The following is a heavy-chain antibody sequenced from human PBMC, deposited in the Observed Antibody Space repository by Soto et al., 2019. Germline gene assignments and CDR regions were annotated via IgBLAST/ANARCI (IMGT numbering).Heavy chain of an antibody. Sequence: GGSLRLSCEASGFVFTNFWIHWVRHVPGKGLVWVARIDTSGHSTNYAESVKGRFTISRDNAKNTVSLQMNSLRVEDTGVYYCAKDSWYFDLWSQGSQVTVSS. CDR2: IDTSGHST. V-gene: IGHV3-74*01. CDR3: AKDSWYFDL. J-gene: IGHJ4*02. D-gene: IGHD6-13*01. CDR1: GFVFTNFW.